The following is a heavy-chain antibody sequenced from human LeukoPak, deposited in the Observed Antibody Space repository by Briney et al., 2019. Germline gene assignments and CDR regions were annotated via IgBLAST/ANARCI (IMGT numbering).Heavy chain of an antibody. J-gene: IGHJ3*01. D-gene: IGHD3-22*01. CDR1: GGSISRYS. Sequence: SETLSLTCSVSGGSISRYSWTWIRQPPGKGLEWVGFIYTSGSTTYKPSLKSRVTISVDTSKNQFSLKLSSVTAADAAVYYCATTDCYDRCSYYEGDFDLWGQGTLVTVSS. CDR2: IYTSGST. CDR3: ATTDCYDRCSYYEGDFDL. V-gene: IGHV4-4*09.